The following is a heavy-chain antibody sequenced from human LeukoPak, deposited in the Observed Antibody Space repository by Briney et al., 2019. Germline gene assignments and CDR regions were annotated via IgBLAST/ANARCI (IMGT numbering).Heavy chain of an antibody. CDR2: INPSGGST. CDR1: GGTFSSYA. J-gene: IGHJ4*02. CDR3: ARDLRGGSYYLSY. V-gene: IGHV1-46*01. D-gene: IGHD2-15*01. Sequence: GASVKVSCKASGGTFSSYAISWVRQAPGQGLEWMGIINPSGGSTSYAQKFQGRVTMTRDTSTSTVYMELSSLRSEDTAVYYCARDLRGGSYYLSYWGQGTLVTVSS.